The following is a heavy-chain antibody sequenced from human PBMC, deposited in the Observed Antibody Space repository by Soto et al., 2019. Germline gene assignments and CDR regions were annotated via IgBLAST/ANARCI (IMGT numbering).Heavy chain of an antibody. CDR1: GGSFSGYY. J-gene: IGHJ6*02. Sequence: QVQLQQWGAGLLKPSETLSLTCAVYGGSFSGYYWSWIRQPPGKGLEWIGEINHSGSTNYSPSLKSRVTISVDTSKNQFSLKLSSVTAADTAVYYCARGPPGSSWSAGRYYYGMDVWGQGTTVTVSS. CDR3: ARGPPGSSWSAGRYYYGMDV. CDR2: INHSGST. D-gene: IGHD6-13*01. V-gene: IGHV4-34*01.